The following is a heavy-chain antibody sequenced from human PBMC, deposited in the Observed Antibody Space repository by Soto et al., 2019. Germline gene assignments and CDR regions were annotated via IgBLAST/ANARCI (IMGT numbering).Heavy chain of an antibody. CDR1: GYTFTNYD. D-gene: IGHD1-26*01. CDR3: ARAPSHQLLWDVHVDV. Sequence: QVQLVQSGAEVKEPGASVTVSCKASGYTFTNYDINWVRQATGQRLEWEGRMNPNNGNTGYAQNFQGRVSMTTDSSMSTAFMELSRLKSEDTAVYYWARAPSHQLLWDVHVDVLGEGATVSVSS. V-gene: IGHV1-8*01. CDR2: MNPNNGNT. J-gene: IGHJ6*04.